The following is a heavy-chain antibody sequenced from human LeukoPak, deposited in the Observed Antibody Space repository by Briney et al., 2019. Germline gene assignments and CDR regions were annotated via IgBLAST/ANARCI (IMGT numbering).Heavy chain of an antibody. CDR1: GFSFSTFA. J-gene: IGHJ5*02. Sequence: QSGGSLRLSCAASGFSFSTFAMDWVRQAPGKGLEWVAVITYDGSDKYYADSVKGRFSISRVNSKNTLYLQMNSLRAEDTAVYYCARDSGFLPYNWFDTWGQGTLVTVSS. V-gene: IGHV3-30-3*01. CDR3: ARDSGFLPYNWFDT. CDR2: ITYDGSDK. D-gene: IGHD2-15*01.